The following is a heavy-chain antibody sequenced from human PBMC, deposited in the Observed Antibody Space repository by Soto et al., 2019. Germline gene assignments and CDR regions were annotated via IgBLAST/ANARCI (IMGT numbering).Heavy chain of an antibody. V-gene: IGHV3-30-3*01. CDR1: GFTFSSYA. CDR3: ARSDDSSGYPRPPRY. Sequence: GGSLRLSCAASGFTFSSYAMHWVRQAPGKGLEWVAVISYDGSNKYYADSVKGRFTISRDNSKNTLYLQMNSLRAEDTAVYYCARSDDSSGYPRPPRYWGQGTPVTVSS. D-gene: IGHD3-22*01. J-gene: IGHJ4*02. CDR2: ISYDGSNK.